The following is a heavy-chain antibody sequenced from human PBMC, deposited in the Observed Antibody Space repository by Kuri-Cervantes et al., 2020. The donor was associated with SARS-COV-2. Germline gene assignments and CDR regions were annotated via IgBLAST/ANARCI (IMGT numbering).Heavy chain of an antibody. V-gene: IGHV3-53*01. D-gene: IGHD6-19*01. CDR3: ARSIIAVAGFGGRDY. J-gene: IGHJ4*02. CDR1: GFTVSSNY. CDR2: IYSGGST. Sequence: GGSLRLSCAASGFTVSSNYMSWVRQAPGKGLEWVSVIYSGGSTYYADSVKGRFTISRDNSKNTLYIQMNSLRAEDTAVYYCARSIIAVAGFGGRDYWGQGTLVTVSS.